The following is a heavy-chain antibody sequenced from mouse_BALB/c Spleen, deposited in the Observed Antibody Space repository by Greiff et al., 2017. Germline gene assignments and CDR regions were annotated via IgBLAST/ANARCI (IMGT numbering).Heavy chain of an antibody. V-gene: IGHV1-87*01. Sequence: VKLVESGAELARPGASVKLSCKASGYTFTSYWMQWVKQRPGQGLEWIGAIYPGDGDTRYTQKFKGKATLTADKSSSTAYMQLSSLASEDSAVYYCARSHDGYYLFAYWGQGTLVTVSA. CDR3: ARSHDGYYLFAY. D-gene: IGHD2-3*01. CDR1: GYTFTSYW. J-gene: IGHJ3*01. CDR2: IYPGDGDT.